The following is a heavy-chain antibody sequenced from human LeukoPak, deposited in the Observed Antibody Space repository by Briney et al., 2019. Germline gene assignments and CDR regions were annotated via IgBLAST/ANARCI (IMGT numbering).Heavy chain of an antibody. V-gene: IGHV3-21*01. Sequence: GGSLRLSCAASGFSFSSYNMNWVRQAPGKGLEWVSSITTSSTYTFYADSVKGRFTISRDNAKNSLYLQMNSLRAEDTAVYYCARDPYSGSYGDSYYYYMDVWGKGTTVTISS. CDR1: GFSFSSYN. D-gene: IGHD1-26*01. CDR3: ARDPYSGSYGDSYYYYMDV. CDR2: ITTSSTYT. J-gene: IGHJ6*03.